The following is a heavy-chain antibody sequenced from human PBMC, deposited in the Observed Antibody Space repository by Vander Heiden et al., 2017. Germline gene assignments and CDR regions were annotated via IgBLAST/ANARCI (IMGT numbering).Heavy chain of an antibody. CDR2: IYSSGST. CDR3: ARDRGVTSYYYYGMDV. V-gene: IGHV4-59*01. D-gene: IGHD2-21*02. Sequence: QVQLQESGPGLVKPSETLSLTCTVSGGSISSYDWSWIRQPPGKGLEWIGYIYSSGSTNYNPSLKSRVTISVDTSKNQFSLKLSSVTAADTAVYYCARDRGVTSYYYYGMDVWGQGTTVTVSS. CDR1: GGSISSYD. J-gene: IGHJ6*02.